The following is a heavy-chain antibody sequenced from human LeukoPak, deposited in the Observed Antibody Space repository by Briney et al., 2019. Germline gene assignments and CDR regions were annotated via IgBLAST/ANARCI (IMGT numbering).Heavy chain of an antibody. CDR2: IYSGGST. CDR1: GFTVSSNY. Sequence: GGSLRLSCAASGFTVSSNYMTWVRQAPGKGLEWVSVIYSGGSTYYADSVKGRFTISRDSLKYTVFLQLNSLRVEDTARYYCATGGDTSGYSFDYWGQGTLVTVSS. J-gene: IGHJ4*02. V-gene: IGHV3-66*01. CDR3: ATGGDTSGYSFDY. D-gene: IGHD3-22*01.